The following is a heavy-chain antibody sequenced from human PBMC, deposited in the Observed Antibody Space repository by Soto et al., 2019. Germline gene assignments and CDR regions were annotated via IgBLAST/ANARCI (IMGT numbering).Heavy chain of an antibody. J-gene: IGHJ4*02. CDR2: IMPTCGSA. V-gene: IGHV1-69*06. D-gene: IGHD3-3*01. Sequence: SVKAACKASGGPLSSHGIAWARQVPEQGLEWMGAIMPTCGSATYAPAFRGHVTISPAKSITTAYLQWSTLTASHTAIYYCPRHKSRSGSYPIDYWGQGTLVTVSS. CDR1: GGPLSSHG. CDR3: PRHKSRSGSYPIDY.